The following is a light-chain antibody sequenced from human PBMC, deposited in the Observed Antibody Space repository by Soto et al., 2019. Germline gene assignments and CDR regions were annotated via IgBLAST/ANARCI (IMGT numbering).Light chain of an antibody. J-gene: IGLJ1*01. CDR2: EVS. CDR1: SSDVGNYNY. Sequence: QSVLAQPASVSGSPGQSITISCTGTSSDVGNYNYVSWYQQHPAKAPKLMIFEVSNRPSGISSRFSGSKSGNTASLTISGLQAEDEADYYRSSYTSSSNYVFGTGTKVTVL. V-gene: IGLV2-14*01. CDR3: SSYTSSSNYV.